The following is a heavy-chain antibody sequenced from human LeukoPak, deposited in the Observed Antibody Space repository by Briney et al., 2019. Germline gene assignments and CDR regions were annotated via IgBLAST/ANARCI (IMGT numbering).Heavy chain of an antibody. CDR2: INHSGGT. J-gene: IGHJ4*02. CDR3: ASSILGYCSGGSCYPHY. Sequence: PSETLSLTCAVYGGSFSGYCWSWIRQPPGKGLEWIREINHSGGTNYNPSLKSRVTISVDTSKNQFSLKLSSVTAADTAVYYCASSILGYCSGGSCYPHYWGQGTLVTVSS. V-gene: IGHV4-34*01. D-gene: IGHD2-15*01. CDR1: GGSFSGYC.